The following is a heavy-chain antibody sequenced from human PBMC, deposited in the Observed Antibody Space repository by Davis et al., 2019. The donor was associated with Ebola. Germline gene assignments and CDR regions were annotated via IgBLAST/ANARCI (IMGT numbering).Heavy chain of an antibody. CDR2: ISGSSTYI. J-gene: IGHJ4*02. CDR3: ARELITMVQGIIITAYYFDY. V-gene: IGHV3-21*01. Sequence: GESLKISCAASGFTFSSHSMNWVRQAPGKGLEWVSSISGSSTYIYYAESVKGRFTISRDNAENSLYLQMNSLRAEDTAVYYCARELITMVQGIIITAYYFDYWGQGTLVTVSS. D-gene: IGHD3-10*01. CDR1: GFTFSSHS.